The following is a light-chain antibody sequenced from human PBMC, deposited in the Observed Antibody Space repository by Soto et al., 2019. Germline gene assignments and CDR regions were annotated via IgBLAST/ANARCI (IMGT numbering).Light chain of an antibody. Sequence: DIVLTQSPGTLSLSPGERATLSCRASQSVSSSYLACYQQKPGQAPRLLIYGASSRATGIPDRFSGSGSGTDFTLTISRLEPDDVAVYYCQQYSSSPKTFGQGTKVEI. CDR2: GAS. CDR3: QQYSSSPKT. J-gene: IGKJ1*01. V-gene: IGKV3-20*01. CDR1: QSVSSSY.